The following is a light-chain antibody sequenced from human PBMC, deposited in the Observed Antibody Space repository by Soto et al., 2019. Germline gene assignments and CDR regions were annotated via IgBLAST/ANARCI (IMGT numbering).Light chain of an antibody. CDR1: SGHSRYD. CDR2: LNSDGSH. V-gene: IGLV4-69*01. Sequence: QLVLTQSPSASASLGASVKLTCTLSSGHSRYDIAWHQQQPDKGPRYLMKLNSDGSHSKGEGIPDRFSGSSSGAERYLTISRLQSEDEADYYCQTWGTGIRVFGGGTKLTVL. J-gene: IGLJ3*02. CDR3: QTWGTGIRV.